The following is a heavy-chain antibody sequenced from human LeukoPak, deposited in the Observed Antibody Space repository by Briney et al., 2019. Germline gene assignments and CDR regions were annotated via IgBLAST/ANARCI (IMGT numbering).Heavy chain of an antibody. J-gene: IGHJ4*02. CDR1: QYSFTGYY. CDR3: ARRRDWNYALDY. V-gene: IGHV1-2*02. D-gene: IGHD1-7*01. Sequence: ASVKVSCKASQYSFTGYYMHWVRQAPGQGLEWMGWINPNSGGTNYAQKFQGRVTMTRDTSISTAYMELSRLRSDDTAVYYCARRRDWNYALDYWGQGTLVTVSS. CDR2: INPNSGGT.